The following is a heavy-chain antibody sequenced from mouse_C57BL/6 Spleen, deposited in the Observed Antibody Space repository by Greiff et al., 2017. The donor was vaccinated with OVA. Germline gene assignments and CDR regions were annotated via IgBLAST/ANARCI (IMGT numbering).Heavy chain of an antibody. J-gene: IGHJ1*03. CDR3: ARLRTGYFDV. Sequence: QVQLQQPGAELVMPGASVKLSCKASGYTFTSYWMHWVKQRPGQGLEWIGEIDPSDSYTNYNQKFKGKSTLTVDKSSSTAYMQLSSLTSEDSAVYYCARLRTGYFDVWGTGTTVTVSS. D-gene: IGHD3-3*01. CDR1: GYTFTSYW. V-gene: IGHV1-69*01. CDR2: IDPSDSYT.